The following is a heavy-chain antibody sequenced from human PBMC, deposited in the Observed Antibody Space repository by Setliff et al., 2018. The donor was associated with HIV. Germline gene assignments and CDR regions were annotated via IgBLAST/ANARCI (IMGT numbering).Heavy chain of an antibody. J-gene: IGHJ6*04. CDR1: GYTFTSYD. CDR2: MNPRSGNT. CDR3: ASGKGVGGVVITDGLDV. Sequence: ASVKVSCKASGYTFTSYDISWVRQATGQGLEWMGWMNPRSGNTGYGQKFQGRVTMTRDTSISTAYLELRTLTSEDTAVYYCASGKGVGGVVITDGLDVWGKGTTVTVSS. D-gene: IGHD3-10*01. V-gene: IGHV1-8*01.